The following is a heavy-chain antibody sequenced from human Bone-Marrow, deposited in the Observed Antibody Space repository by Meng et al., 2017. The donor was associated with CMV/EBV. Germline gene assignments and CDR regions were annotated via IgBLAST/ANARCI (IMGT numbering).Heavy chain of an antibody. V-gene: IGHV4-61*01. CDR1: GGSVSSGSYY. CDR2: IYYSGST. Sequence: SETLSLTCTVSGGSVSSGSYYWSWIRQPPGKGLEWIGYIYYSGSTNYNPSLKSRVTISVDTSKNQFSLKLSSVTAADTAVYYCAKRELFWSGYHDYWGQGTLVTASS. J-gene: IGHJ4*02. D-gene: IGHD3-3*02. CDR3: AKRELFWSGYHDY.